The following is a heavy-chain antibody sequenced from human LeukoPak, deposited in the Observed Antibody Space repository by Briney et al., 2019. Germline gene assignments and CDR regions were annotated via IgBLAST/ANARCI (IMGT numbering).Heavy chain of an antibody. Sequence: SETLSLTCTVSGGSISSYYWSWIRQPPGEGLEWIGYIYNSGGTTYNPSLESRVTISVDTSKNQFSLKLSSVTAADPAVYYCARHLNNCGDDCYIFDYWGQGTLVTVSS. V-gene: IGHV4-59*01. CDR2: IYNSGGT. CDR3: ARHLNNCGDDCYIFDY. CDR1: GGSISSYY. J-gene: IGHJ4*02. D-gene: IGHD2-21*01.